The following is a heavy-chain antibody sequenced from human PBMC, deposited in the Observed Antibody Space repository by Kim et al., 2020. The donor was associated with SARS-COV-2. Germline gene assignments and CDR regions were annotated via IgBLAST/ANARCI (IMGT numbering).Heavy chain of an antibody. CDR2: ISYDGSNK. CDR3: AKDARLYCSGGSCYGLDY. CDR1: GFTFSSYG. D-gene: IGHD2-15*01. V-gene: IGHV3-30*18. Sequence: GGSLRLSCAASGFTFSSYGMHWVRQAPGKGLEWVGVISYDGSNKYYADSVKGRFTISRDNSKNTLYLQMNSLRAEDKAVYYCAKDARLYCSGGSCYGLDYWGQGTLVTVSS. J-gene: IGHJ4*02.